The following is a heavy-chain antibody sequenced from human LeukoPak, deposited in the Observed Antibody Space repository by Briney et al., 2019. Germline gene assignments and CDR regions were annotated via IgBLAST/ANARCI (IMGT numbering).Heavy chain of an antibody. D-gene: IGHD2-2*01. Sequence: GGSLRLSCAASGFSFSDYSMSWVRQAPGKGLEWVAGLGRSSKTYYADSVKGRFSISRDNSRDTVYLQMNSLRDEDTAIYYCVKDRPCDTCMPMDAWGQGTTVTVSS. CDR2: LGRSSKT. CDR3: VKDRPCDTCMPMDA. J-gene: IGHJ6*02. V-gene: IGHV3-23*01. CDR1: GFSFSDYS.